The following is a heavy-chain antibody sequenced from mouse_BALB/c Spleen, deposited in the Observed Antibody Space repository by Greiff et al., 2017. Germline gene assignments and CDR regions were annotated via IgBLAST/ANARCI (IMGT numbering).Heavy chain of an antibody. CDR1: GFTFSSYA. D-gene: IGHD1-2*01. CDR3: ARGRVHYYGREGFDY. V-gene: IGHV5-6-5*01. J-gene: IGHJ2*01. Sequence: EVQRVESGGGLVKPGGSLKLSCAASGFTFSSYAMSWVRQTPEKRLEWVASISSGGSTYYPDSVKGRFTIARDNARNILYLQMSSLRSEDTAMYYCARGRVHYYGREGFDYWGQGTTLTVSS. CDR2: ISSGGST.